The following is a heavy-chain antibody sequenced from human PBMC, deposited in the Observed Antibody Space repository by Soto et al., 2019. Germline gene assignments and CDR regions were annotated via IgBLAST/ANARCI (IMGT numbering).Heavy chain of an antibody. CDR3: ARHRYCSSTICSDGAPYSGCDHTFDY. D-gene: IGHD2-2*01. CDR2: IYYSGST. J-gene: IGHJ4*02. CDR1: GGSISSGGYY. V-gene: IGHV4-31*03. Sequence: QVQLQESGPGLVKPSQTLSLTCTVSGGSISSGGYYWSWIRQHPGKGLEWIGYIYYSGSTYYNPSLKSRVTISVDTSKNQYSVKLSSVTAADTAVYYCARHRYCSSTICSDGAPYSGCDHTFDYWGQGTLVTVSS.